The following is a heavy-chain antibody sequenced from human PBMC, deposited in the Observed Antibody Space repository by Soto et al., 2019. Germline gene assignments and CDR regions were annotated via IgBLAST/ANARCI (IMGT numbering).Heavy chain of an antibody. V-gene: IGHV3-30*18. CDR2: ISYDGSNK. J-gene: IGHJ6*02. CDR1: GFTFSSYG. Sequence: QVQLVESGGGVVQPGRSLRLSCAASGFTFSSYGMHWVRQAPGKGLEWVAVISYDGSNKYYADSVKGRFTISRDNSKNTLYLQMNSLRAEDTAVYYYAKDPRPAALLPYYYYYGMDVWGQGTTVTVSS. CDR3: AKDPRPAALLPYYYYYGMDV. D-gene: IGHD2-2*01.